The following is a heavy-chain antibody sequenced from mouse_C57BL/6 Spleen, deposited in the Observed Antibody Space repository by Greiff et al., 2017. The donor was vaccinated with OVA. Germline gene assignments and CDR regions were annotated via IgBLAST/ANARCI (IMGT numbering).Heavy chain of an antibody. CDR3: AKGYYGSSHWYFDV. Sequence: QVQLQQSGPGLVQPSQSLSITCTVSGFSLTSYGVHWVRQSPGKGLEWLGVIWRGGSTDYNAAFMSRLSITKDNSKSQVFFKMNSLQADDTAIYYCAKGYYGSSHWYFDVWGTGTTVTVS. V-gene: IGHV2-5*01. D-gene: IGHD1-1*01. CDR1: GFSLTSYG. J-gene: IGHJ1*03. CDR2: IWRGGST.